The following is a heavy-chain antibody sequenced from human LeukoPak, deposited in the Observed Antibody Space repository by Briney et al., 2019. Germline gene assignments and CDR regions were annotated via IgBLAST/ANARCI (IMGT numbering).Heavy chain of an antibody. CDR3: VRDEGGPNPNYFDY. CDR1: GYTFTDYF. V-gene: IGHV1-2*02. CDR2: INPKSGDT. J-gene: IGHJ4*02. Sequence: ASVKVSCKASGYTFTDYFMHWVRQAPGQGPEWMGWINPKSGDTKYAERFEDRVSVIRDTSISTAYMELSSLTSDDTAVYYCVRDEGGPNPNYFDYWGQGTLVTVSS. D-gene: IGHD2-15*01.